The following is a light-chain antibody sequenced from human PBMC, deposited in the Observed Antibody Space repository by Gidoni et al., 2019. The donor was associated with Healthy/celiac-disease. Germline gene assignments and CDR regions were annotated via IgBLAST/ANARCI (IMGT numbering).Light chain of an antibody. CDR3: QQYGNSVT. CDR2: GAS. J-gene: IGKJ5*01. CDR1: QSVSSSY. Sequence: EIVLTQSPGTLSLSPGERATFSCRASQSVSSSYLAWYQQKPGQAPRLLIYGASSGSGTDFTLTISRLEPEDFAVYYCQQYGNSVTFXQXTRLEIK. V-gene: IGKV3-20*01.